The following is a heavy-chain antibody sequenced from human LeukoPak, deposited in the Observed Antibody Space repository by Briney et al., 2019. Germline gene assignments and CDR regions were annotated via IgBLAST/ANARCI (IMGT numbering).Heavy chain of an antibody. Sequence: GASVKVSCKASGYTFTSYGISWVRQAPGQGLEWMGWISAYNGNTNYAQKLQGRVTMTTDTSTSTAYMELRSLRSDDTVVYYCAKDFWSGYYFGMDVWGQGTTVTVSS. J-gene: IGHJ6*02. V-gene: IGHV1-18*01. CDR3: AKDFWSGYYFGMDV. CDR1: GYTFTSYG. CDR2: ISAYNGNT. D-gene: IGHD3-3*01.